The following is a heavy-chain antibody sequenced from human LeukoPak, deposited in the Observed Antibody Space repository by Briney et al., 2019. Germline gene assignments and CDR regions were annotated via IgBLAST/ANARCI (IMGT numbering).Heavy chain of an antibody. J-gene: IGHJ2*01. V-gene: IGHV1-18*04. D-gene: IGHD5-18*01. CDR2: ISAYNGNT. CDR1: GYTFTSYG. Sequence: GASVKVSCKASGYTFTSYGISWVRQAPGQGLEWMEWISAYNGNTNYAQKLQGRVTMTTDTSTSTAYMELRSLRSDDTAVYYCARDRIQLWSGYWYFDLCGRGTLVTASS. CDR3: ARDRIQLWSGYWYFDL.